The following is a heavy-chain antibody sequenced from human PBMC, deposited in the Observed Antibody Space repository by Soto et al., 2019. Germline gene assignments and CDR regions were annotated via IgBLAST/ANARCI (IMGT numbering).Heavy chain of an antibody. Sequence: QVQLVQSGAEVKKPGASVKVSCKASGFTFTNYFFHWVRHAPRQGLEWMGIISPYDGNKNYQQSLQGRITMTSDTSTSTVYMELRSLRSEDTAVYFCARGDGRGSTGFYYYYGMDVWGHGTMITVSS. D-gene: IGHD1-26*01. CDR3: ARGDGRGSTGFYYYYGMDV. CDR2: ISPYDGNK. CDR1: GFTFTNYF. J-gene: IGHJ6*02. V-gene: IGHV1-46*01.